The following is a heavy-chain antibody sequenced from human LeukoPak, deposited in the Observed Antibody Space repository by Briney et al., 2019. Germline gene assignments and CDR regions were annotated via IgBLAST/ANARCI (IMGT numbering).Heavy chain of an antibody. CDR3: AKDGAVAGTMDAFDI. J-gene: IGHJ3*02. V-gene: IGHV3-23*01. CDR1: GFTFTNYA. Sequence: GGSLRLSCAASGFTFTNYAMNWVRQAPGKGLERVSTISGTGGSTYFADSVKGRFTISRDNSKNTLYLQMNSLRAEDTAVYYCAKDGAVAGTMDAFDIWGQGTMVTVSS. D-gene: IGHD6-19*01. CDR2: ISGTGGST.